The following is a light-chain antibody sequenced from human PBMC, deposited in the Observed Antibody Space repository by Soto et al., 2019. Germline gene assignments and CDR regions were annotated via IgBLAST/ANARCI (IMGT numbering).Light chain of an antibody. J-gene: IGKJ5*01. V-gene: IGKV3-11*01. Sequence: EIVLTESPATLSLSPGERATLSCRASQSVSSYLTWYQQKPGQAPRLIXYDASNRATGIPARFSGSGSGTDFTLTISSLETEDFAVYYCQQRSNWPPITFGQGTRLEIK. CDR1: QSVSSY. CDR2: DAS. CDR3: QQRSNWPPIT.